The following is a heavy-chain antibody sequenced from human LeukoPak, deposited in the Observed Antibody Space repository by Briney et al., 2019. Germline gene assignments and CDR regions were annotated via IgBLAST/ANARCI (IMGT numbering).Heavy chain of an antibody. CDR1: GYIFKTYG. D-gene: IGHD2-21*02. CDR3: AREMWCSSGDCYLNVFDF. CDR2: ISPASGRT. Sequence: ASVKVSCKASGYIFKTYGIIWVRQAPGQGLEWMGYISPASGRTTYAQNFQGRVTLTTDTPTTTAHTELRSLRSDDTAVYYCAREMWCSSGDCYLNVFDFWGQGTLVTVSP. V-gene: IGHV1-18*01. J-gene: IGHJ3*01.